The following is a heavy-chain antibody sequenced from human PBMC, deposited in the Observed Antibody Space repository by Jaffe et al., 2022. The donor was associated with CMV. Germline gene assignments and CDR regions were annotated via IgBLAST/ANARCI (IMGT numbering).Heavy chain of an antibody. CDR2: MYHIGNT. CDR1: GGSISVSSYY. D-gene: IGHD2-21*01. V-gene: IGHV4-39*01. J-gene: IGHJ3*01. CDR3: ARHRLHTIRGDLDL. Sequence: QLQLQESGPGLVKPSETLSLTCTVSGGSISVSSYYWGWIRQPPGKGLEWIGSMYHIGNTYYNPSLKSRVTISVDTAKDQFSLELRSVTAADTAVYYCARHRLHTIRGDLDLWGQGTRVTVSS.